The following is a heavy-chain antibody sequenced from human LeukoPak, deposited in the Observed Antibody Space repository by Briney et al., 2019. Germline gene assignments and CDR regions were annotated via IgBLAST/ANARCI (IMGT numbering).Heavy chain of an antibody. CDR1: GGSISSGSYY. Sequence: SQTLSLTCTVSGGSISSGSYYWSWIRQPAGKGLEWIGRIYTSGSTNYNPSLKSRVTISVDTSKNQFSLKLSSVTAADTAVYYCARHRNRPPYSSSWYGTYYFDYWGQGTLVTVSS. CDR2: IYTSGST. CDR3: ARHRNRPPYSSSWYGTYYFDY. V-gene: IGHV4-61*02. D-gene: IGHD6-13*01. J-gene: IGHJ4*02.